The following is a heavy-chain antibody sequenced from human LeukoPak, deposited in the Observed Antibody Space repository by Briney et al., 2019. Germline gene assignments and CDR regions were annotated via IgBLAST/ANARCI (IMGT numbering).Heavy chain of an antibody. CDR1: GGSVSSYF. CDR3: ARHLGPWWHAMDV. V-gene: IGHV4-59*08. D-gene: IGHD2-15*01. Sequence: PSETLSLNGTVSGGSVSSYFWSWIRQPPGKGLEWIGYVYYSGRTNYNPSLKSRVTISVETSKTQFSLRLSSVTAADTAVYYCARHLGPWWHAMDVWGQAATLTGSS. J-gene: IGHJ6*02. CDR2: VYYSGRT.